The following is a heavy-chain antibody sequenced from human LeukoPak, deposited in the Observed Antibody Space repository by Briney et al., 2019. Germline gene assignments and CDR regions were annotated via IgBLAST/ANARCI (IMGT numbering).Heavy chain of an antibody. Sequence: ASVKVSCKTSGYTFSKYEVNWVRQATGQGLEWMGWMKPNSGQTGYAQRFQGRIIMTRNTSISTAYMQLNSLTSEDTAKYYCARGPPERTYSDFWGQGTLVTVSS. J-gene: IGHJ4*02. CDR1: GYTFSKYE. CDR3: ARGPPERTYSDF. D-gene: IGHD4-11*01. CDR2: MKPNSGQT. V-gene: IGHV1-8*01.